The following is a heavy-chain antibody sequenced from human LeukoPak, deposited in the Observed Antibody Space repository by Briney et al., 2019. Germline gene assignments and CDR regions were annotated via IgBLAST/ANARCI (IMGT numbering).Heavy chain of an antibody. J-gene: IGHJ5*02. CDR3: AKVGNSGYDSGWFDP. D-gene: IGHD5-12*01. CDR1: GFTFSDHY. CDR2: ITSSGSTV. Sequence: GGSLRLSCVASGFTFSDHYMSWIRQAPGKGLEWVSYITSSGSTVYYADSVKGRFTFSRDNAKNSLYLQMNSLRAEDTAVYYCAKVGNSGYDSGWFDPWGQGTLVTVSS. V-gene: IGHV3-11*01.